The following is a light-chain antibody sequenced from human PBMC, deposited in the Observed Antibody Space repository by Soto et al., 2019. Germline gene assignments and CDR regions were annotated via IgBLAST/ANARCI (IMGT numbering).Light chain of an antibody. Sequence: DIQMSPSPSSLSASVVDRVAINARASESISTYLAWYQQKPGKAPKLLIYRASNLESGVPSRFSGSGSGTEFTFSITSLQPEDFGTYYCQQCYMGWTFGQGTKV. J-gene: IGKJ1*01. V-gene: IGKV1-5*03. CDR3: QQCYMGWT. CDR2: RAS. CDR1: ESISTY.